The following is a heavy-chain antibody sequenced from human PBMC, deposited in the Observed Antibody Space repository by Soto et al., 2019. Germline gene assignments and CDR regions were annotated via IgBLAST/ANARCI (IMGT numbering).Heavy chain of an antibody. CDR2: ISAYNGNT. V-gene: IGHV1-18*01. D-gene: IGHD2-2*01. CDR1: GYTFTSYG. Sequence: ASVKVSCKASGYTFTSYGISWVRQAPGQGLEWMGWISAYNGNTNYAQKLQGRVTMTTDTSTSTAYMELRSLRSDETAVYYCARALGYCSSTSCYVNWFDPWGQGTLVTVSS. J-gene: IGHJ5*02. CDR3: ARALGYCSSTSCYVNWFDP.